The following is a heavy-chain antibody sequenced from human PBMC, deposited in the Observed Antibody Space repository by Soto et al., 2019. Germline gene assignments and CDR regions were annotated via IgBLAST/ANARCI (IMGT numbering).Heavy chain of an antibody. CDR1: GFTFNIYA. J-gene: IGHJ6*02. V-gene: IGHV3-30-3*01. Sequence: PGWSLRLSCAASGFTFNIYALHWVRQAPGKGLEWVAVISFDGDKKYYADSVKDRFTISRDNFKNTLFLQMNNVRVEDAALYFCAREDDYNYRYFNYGLDVWGQGTTVTVSS. D-gene: IGHD5-12*01. CDR2: ISFDGDKK. CDR3: AREDDYNYRYFNYGLDV.